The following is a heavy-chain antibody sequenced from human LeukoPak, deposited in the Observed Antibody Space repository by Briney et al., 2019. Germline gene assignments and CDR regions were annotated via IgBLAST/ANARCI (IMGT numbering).Heavy chain of an antibody. D-gene: IGHD5-18*01. Sequence: ASVTVSCKASGYTFTGYYLHWVRQAPGEGLEWMGWINPNTGGTYYGQEFQGRATMTSETSINTAYMELTRLTSDDTAVYYCARVPFRGYSSSFDYWGQGTLVTVSS. CDR3: ARVPFRGYSSSFDY. CDR2: INPNTGGT. J-gene: IGHJ4*02. CDR1: GYTFTGYY. V-gene: IGHV1-2*02.